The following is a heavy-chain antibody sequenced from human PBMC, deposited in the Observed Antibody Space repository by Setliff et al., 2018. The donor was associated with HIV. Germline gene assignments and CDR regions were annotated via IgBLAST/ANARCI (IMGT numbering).Heavy chain of an antibody. J-gene: IGHJ6*03. Sequence: SETLSLTCSVSGDSISNSAYFWGWIRQPSGKGLEYIGSIYYNGDTYYNPSLKSRVTISVDTSNNQFSLKLRSVTAADTAVYYCARHGDSSSSPYHYYYYMDVWGKGTTVTVSS. D-gene: IGHD6-6*01. CDR1: GDSISNSAYF. V-gene: IGHV4-39*01. CDR2: IYYNGDT. CDR3: ARHGDSSSSPYHYYYYMDV.